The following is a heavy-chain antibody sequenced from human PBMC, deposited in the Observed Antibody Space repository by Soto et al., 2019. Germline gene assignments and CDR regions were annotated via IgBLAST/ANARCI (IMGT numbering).Heavy chain of an antibody. V-gene: IGHV4-39*01. CDR3: TSQPNLYDVVDY. Sequence: SETLSLTCTVSGGSISSSKYYWGWIRQPPGKGLEWIGNIYYSGSTYYNPSLKSRVTISVDTSKNEFKFSLKLSSVTAADTAVYYCTSQPNLYDVVDYWGQGALVTVSS. CDR1: GGSISSSKYY. CDR2: IYYSGST. J-gene: IGHJ4*02. D-gene: IGHD3-10*02.